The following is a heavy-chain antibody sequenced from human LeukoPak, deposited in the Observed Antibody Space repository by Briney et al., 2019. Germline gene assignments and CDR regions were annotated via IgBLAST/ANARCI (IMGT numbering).Heavy chain of an antibody. J-gene: IGHJ2*01. V-gene: IGHV3-23*01. CDR3: ARELVSLGTGYFDL. Sequence: PGGSLRLSCEASGFTFRTYGMTWVRQAPGKGLEWVSGITGSSTCTYYADSVRGRFTISRDNSKNTLHLQMNNLTADATAIYYCARELVSLGTGYFDLWGRGTLVTVSS. D-gene: IGHD7-27*01. CDR2: ITGSSTCT. CDR1: GFTFRTYG.